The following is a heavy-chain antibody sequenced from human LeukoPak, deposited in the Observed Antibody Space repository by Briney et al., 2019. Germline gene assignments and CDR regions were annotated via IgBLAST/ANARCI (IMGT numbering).Heavy chain of an antibody. V-gene: IGHV3-23*01. CDR3: AKQLGYCSDGSCYFPY. D-gene: IGHD2-15*01. CDR2: ISNNGGYT. J-gene: IGHJ4*02. Sequence: GGSLRLSCAASGFAFSSSAMSWVRQAPGKGMEWVSAISNNGGYTYYADSVQGRFTISRDNSKSTLCLQMNSLRAEDTAVYYCAKQLGYCSDGSCYFPYWGQGTLVTVSS. CDR1: GFAFSSSA.